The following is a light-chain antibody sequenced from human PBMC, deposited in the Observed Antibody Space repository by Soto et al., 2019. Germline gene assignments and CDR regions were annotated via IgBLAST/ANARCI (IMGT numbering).Light chain of an antibody. V-gene: IGKV1-5*03. Sequence: DIQMTQSPSTLSASVGDRVTITCRASQSIDTRLAWYQQKPGKAPKLLMSKASSLETGVPSRFSGSGSGTDFTLTISSLQPDDFATYYCQQYKSYLYTFGQGTKLEIK. CDR1: QSIDTR. CDR2: KAS. CDR3: QQYKSYLYT. J-gene: IGKJ2*01.